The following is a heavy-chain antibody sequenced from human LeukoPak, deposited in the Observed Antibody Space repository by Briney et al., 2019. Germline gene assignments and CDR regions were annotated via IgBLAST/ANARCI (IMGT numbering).Heavy chain of an antibody. CDR1: GDSVSSNNVA. V-gene: IGHV6-1*01. CDR3: AQGWDLNS. Sequence: SQTLSLTCAISGDSVSSNNVAWNWIWQSPSRGLEWLGRTFYRSKWYFDYAESVKSRITIYPDTSKNQFSLQLKSVTPEDTAVYYCAQGWDLNSWGQGTLVTVSS. D-gene: IGHD1-26*01. CDR2: TFYRSKWYF. J-gene: IGHJ4*02.